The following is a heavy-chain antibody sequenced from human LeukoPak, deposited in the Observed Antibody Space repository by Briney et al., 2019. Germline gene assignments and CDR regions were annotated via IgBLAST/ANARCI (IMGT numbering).Heavy chain of an antibody. Sequence: SETLSLTCAVSGYSISSGYYWGWIRQPPGKGLEWIGSIYHSGSTYYNPSLKSRVTISVDTSKNQFSLKLSSVTAADTAVYYWARRGGRAGAGGRKDYSYSSYGAFGAKGPR. J-gene: IGHJ6*03. CDR3: ARRGGRAGAGGRKDYSYSSYGAF. V-gene: IGHV4-38-2*01. D-gene: IGHD3-10*01. CDR1: GYSISSGYY. CDR2: IYHSGST.